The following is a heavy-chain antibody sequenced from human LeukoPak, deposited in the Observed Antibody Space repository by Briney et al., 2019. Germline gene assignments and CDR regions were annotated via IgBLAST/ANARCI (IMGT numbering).Heavy chain of an antibody. CDR3: TRDGVSFGGWYYFDY. D-gene: IGHD6-19*01. J-gene: IGHJ4*02. V-gene: IGHV3-48*04. Sequence: SGGSLRLSCAASGFTFSSYSMNWVRQAPGKGLEWVAYISSVSSTIYYADSVKGRCTISRDNAKNSLYLQMNSLSADDTAVYYCTRDGVSFGGWYYFDYWGQGTLVTVSS. CDR2: ISSVSSTI. CDR1: GFTFSSYS.